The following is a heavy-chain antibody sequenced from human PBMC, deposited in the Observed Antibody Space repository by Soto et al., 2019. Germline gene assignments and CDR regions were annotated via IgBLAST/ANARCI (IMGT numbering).Heavy chain of an antibody. CDR2: IIVSGGST. CDR3: AKDPVLGPLGAFDI. J-gene: IGHJ3*02. CDR1: GFPFISHA. Sequence: VVSLSISCAASGFPFISHAVSWVSRAPGKGLEWVSAIIVSGGSTYYADSVKGRFTISRDNSKNTLYLQMNSLRAEDTAVYYCAKDPVLGPLGAFDIWGQGTMVSVS. V-gene: IGHV3-23*01.